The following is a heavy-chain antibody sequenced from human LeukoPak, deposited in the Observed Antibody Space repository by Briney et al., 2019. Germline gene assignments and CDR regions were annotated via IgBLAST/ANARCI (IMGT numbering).Heavy chain of an antibody. CDR1: GFTLSSDW. CDR2: MNQDGSDT. J-gene: IGHJ4*02. CDR3: ATIFGY. V-gene: IGHV3-74*01. Sequence: PGGSLRPSCAVSGFTLSSDWMHWVRQAPGKGLEWVSRMNQDGSDTSYADSVKGRFTISRDNAKNTVYLQMNSLRAEDSAVYYCATIFGYWGQGTLVTVSS.